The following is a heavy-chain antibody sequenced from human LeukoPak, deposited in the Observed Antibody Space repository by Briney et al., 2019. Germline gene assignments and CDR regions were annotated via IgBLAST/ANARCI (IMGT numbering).Heavy chain of an antibody. CDR1: GFTFSSYG. CDR2: ILEDGSIQ. D-gene: IGHD4-23*01. CDR3: ARTYGGFDY. V-gene: IGHV3-30*03. Sequence: GGSLRLSCAASGFTFSSYGMHWVRQAPGKGLDWVAVILEDGSIQHYADSVKGRFTISRDNSRNTVFLQMNSLRGEDTAVYFCARTYGGFDYWGQGTLVTVSS. J-gene: IGHJ4*02.